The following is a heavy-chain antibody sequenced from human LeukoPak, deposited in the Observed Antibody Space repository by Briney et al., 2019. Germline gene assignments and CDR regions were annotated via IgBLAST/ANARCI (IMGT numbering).Heavy chain of an antibody. CDR2: IYYSGST. V-gene: IGHV4-39*01. D-gene: IGHD3-3*01. Sequence: SETLSLTCTVSGGSVSSATAFWGWIRQPPGKGLEWLGTIYYSGSTYYNPSLKSRVTTSVDTSKNQFSLTPSSVTAADTAVYYCARHVGGSRYYDFWSGYCTDFWGQGTLVTVSS. CDR1: GGSVSSATAF. CDR3: ARHVGGSRYYDFWSGYCTDF. J-gene: IGHJ4*02.